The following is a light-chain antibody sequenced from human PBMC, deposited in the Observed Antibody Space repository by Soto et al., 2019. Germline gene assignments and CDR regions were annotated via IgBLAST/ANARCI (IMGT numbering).Light chain of an antibody. J-gene: IGKJ5*01. CDR1: QTISSW. CDR3: LQADTIPIT. V-gene: IGKV1-5*03. CDR2: KAS. Sequence: DIPMTQSPSTLSGACGDRVTITCRASQTISSWLAWYQQKPGKAPKLLIYKASSLQSGVPTRFAGNGSGTAFTLTITSLQPEDFATYYCLQADTIPITFGQGTRLEIK.